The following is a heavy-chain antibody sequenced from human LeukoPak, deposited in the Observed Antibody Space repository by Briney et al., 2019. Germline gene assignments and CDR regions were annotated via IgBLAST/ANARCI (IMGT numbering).Heavy chain of an antibody. J-gene: IGHJ3*02. CDR2: IYYSGST. D-gene: IGHD2-15*01. Sequence: SETLSLTCTVSGGSISSGGYYWSWIRQHPGKGLEWIGYIYYSGSTYYNPSLKSRITISVDTSENRFSLKLSSVTATDTAVYYCARDCSGGSCYGAFDIWGQGTMVTVSS. CDR1: GGSISSGGYY. V-gene: IGHV4-30-4*08. CDR3: ARDCSGGSCYGAFDI.